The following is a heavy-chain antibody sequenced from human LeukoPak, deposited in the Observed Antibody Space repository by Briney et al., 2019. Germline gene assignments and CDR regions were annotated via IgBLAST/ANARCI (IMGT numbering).Heavy chain of an antibody. CDR3: ARDDHSPHYHYAMGV. D-gene: IGHD3-16*01. V-gene: IGHV4-34*01. J-gene: IGHJ6*02. CDR2: INHSGST. CDR1: GGSFSGYY. Sequence: SETLSLTCAVYGGSFSGYYWSWIRQPPGKGLEWIGEINHSGSTNYNPSLKSRVTISVDTSKNQFSLKLSSVTAADTAVYYCARDDHSPHYHYAMGVWGQGITVTVSS.